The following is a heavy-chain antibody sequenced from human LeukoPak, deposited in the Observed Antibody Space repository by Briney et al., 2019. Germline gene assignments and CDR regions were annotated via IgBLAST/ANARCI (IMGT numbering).Heavy chain of an antibody. CDR3: ATETVDSPDY. V-gene: IGHV3-23*01. CDR2: ISGSGVNT. CDR1: GFTFSRYA. D-gene: IGHD3-22*01. J-gene: IGHJ4*02. Sequence: GGSQRLSCAASGFTFSRYAMKWIRQAPGKGLEWVSDISGSGVNTYYADSVKGRFTISRDNSKNTVYLQMQSLRAEDTALYYCATETVDSPDYWGKGTLVTVSS.